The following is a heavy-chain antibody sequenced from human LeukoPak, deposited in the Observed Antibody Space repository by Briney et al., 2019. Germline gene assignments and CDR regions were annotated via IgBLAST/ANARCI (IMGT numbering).Heavy chain of an antibody. V-gene: IGHV4-59*02. CDR3: ATATISSVDY. CDR1: GGSVSSYY. J-gene: IGHJ4*02. Sequence: ASETLSLTCSVSGGSVSSYYWSWIRQSPGKGLEWIGYIHNSGRTNYNPSLKSRVTISVDTSKNQFSLKLSSVTPADTAVYYCATATISSVDYWGQGTLVTVSS. CDR2: IHNSGRT. D-gene: IGHD2-15*01.